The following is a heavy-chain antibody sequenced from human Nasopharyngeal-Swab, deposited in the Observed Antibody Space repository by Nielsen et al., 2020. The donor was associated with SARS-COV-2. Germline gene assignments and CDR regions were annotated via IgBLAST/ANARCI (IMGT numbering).Heavy chain of an antibody. CDR1: GYTFTSYG. V-gene: IGHV1-18*01. CDR2: ISAYNGNT. Sequence: ASVKVSCKASGYTFTSYGISWVRQAPGQGLEWMGWISAYNGNTNYAQKLQGRVTMTTDTSTSTAYMELRRLRSDDTAVYYCARDAWGSGWFVDAFDIWGQGTMVTVSS. J-gene: IGHJ3*02. CDR3: ARDAWGSGWFVDAFDI. D-gene: IGHD6-19*01.